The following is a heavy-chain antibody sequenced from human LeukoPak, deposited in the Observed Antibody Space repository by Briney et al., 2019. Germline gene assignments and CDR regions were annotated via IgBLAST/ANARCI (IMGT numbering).Heavy chain of an antibody. CDR3: ARNVFSS. Sequence: SGGSLGLSCAASGFSVSRNYMSWVRQAPGKGLEWVSVIYSGGSTYYADSVKGRFTISRDNSKNTVYLQMNSLRAEDTAVYYCARNVFSSWGQGTLVTVSS. V-gene: IGHV3-53*01. CDR2: IYSGGST. CDR1: GFSVSRNY. J-gene: IGHJ5*02.